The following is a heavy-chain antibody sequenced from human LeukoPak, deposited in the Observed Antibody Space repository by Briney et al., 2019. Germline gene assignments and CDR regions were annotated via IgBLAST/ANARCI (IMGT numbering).Heavy chain of an antibody. CDR3: AREPYYDFWSGYYSLYYFDY. CDR2: ISSSGSTI. J-gene: IGHJ4*02. Sequence: PGGSLRLSYAASGFTFSSYSMNWVRQAPGKGLEWVSYISSSGSTIYYADSVKGRFTISRDNAKNSLYLQMNSLRAEDTAVYYCAREPYYDFWSGYYSLYYFDYWGQGTLVTVSS. CDR1: GFTFSSYS. D-gene: IGHD3-3*01. V-gene: IGHV3-48*04.